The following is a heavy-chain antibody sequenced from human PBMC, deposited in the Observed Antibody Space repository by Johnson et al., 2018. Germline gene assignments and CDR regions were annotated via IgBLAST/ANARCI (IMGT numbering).Heavy chain of an antibody. V-gene: IGHV3-30*14. CDR3: ARVRIAAAGLAQYFQH. CDR1: GFIFNTFA. D-gene: IGHD6-13*01. Sequence: QVQLVESGGGVVQPGRSLRLSCVASGFIFNTFAMHWVRQAPGKGLEWVATLSYDGTLKYYTDSVKGRFTISRDNSQNTLWLQMDSLRAEDTAMYYCARVRIAAAGLAQYFQHWGQGTLVTVSS. CDR2: LSYDGTLK. J-gene: IGHJ1*01.